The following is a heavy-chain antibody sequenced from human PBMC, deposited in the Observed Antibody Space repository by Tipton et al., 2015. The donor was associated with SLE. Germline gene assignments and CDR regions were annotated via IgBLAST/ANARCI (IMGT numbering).Heavy chain of an antibody. J-gene: IGHJ6*02. Sequence: SLRLSCAASGFTFSTYAMTWVRQAPGKGLEWVSTISSNGGLTYYANSVKGRFTISRDNSKKSLYLQLDSLRAEDTAVYYCARDRRWEYYYGIDVWGQGTTVTVTS. CDR2: ISSNGGLT. D-gene: IGHD4-23*01. V-gene: IGHV3-23*01. CDR3: ARDRRWEYYYGIDV. CDR1: GFTFSTYA.